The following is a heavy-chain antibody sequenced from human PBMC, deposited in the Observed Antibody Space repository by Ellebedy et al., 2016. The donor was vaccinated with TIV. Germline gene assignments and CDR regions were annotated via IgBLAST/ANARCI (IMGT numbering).Heavy chain of an antibody. CDR3: ARFKWLELNNWFDP. V-gene: IGHV4-34*01. J-gene: IGHJ5*02. CDR2: INHSGST. CDR1: SGSFSGYY. D-gene: IGHD1-7*01. Sequence: SETLSLTXAVYSGSFSGYYWSWIRQPPGKGLEWIGEINHSGSTNYNPSLKSRVTISVDTSKNQFSLKLRSVTAADTAVYYCARFKWLELNNWFDPWGQGTLVTVSS.